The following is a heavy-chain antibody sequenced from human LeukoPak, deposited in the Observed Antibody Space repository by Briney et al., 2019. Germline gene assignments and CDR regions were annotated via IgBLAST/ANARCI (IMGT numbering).Heavy chain of an antibody. Sequence: SVKVSCKASGGTFGSYAISWVRQAPGQGLEWMGGIIPIFGTANYAQKFQGRVTITTDESTSTAYMELSSLRSEDTAVYYCAICQSRGGWFRGNRYIFDYWGQGTLVTVSS. D-gene: IGHD6-19*01. CDR2: IIPIFGTA. V-gene: IGHV1-69*05. J-gene: IGHJ4*02. CDR1: GGTFGSYA. CDR3: AICQSRGGWFRGNRYIFDY.